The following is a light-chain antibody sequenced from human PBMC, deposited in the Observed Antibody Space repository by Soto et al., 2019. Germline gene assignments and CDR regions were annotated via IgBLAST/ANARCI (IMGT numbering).Light chain of an antibody. Sequence: EIVMTQSPATLSVSPGERATLSCRASQSVNSNYLAWYQQKPGQAPRLLIYGISKRATDIPDRFSGSGSGTEFTLTISSLQPEDFAVYYCQQYGSSPSWTFGQGTKVDIK. CDR3: QQYGSSPSWT. CDR1: QSVNSNY. V-gene: IGKV3-20*01. CDR2: GIS. J-gene: IGKJ1*01.